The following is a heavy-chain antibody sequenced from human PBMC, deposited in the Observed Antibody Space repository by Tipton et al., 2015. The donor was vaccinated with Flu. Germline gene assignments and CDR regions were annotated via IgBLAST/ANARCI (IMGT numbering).Heavy chain of an antibody. Sequence: QVQLVQSGAEVKKPGASVKVSCKASGYTFTSYDINWVRQATGQGLEWMGWMNPNSGNTGYAQKFQGRVTMTRNTSISTAYMELSRLRSEDTAVYYCARAMTLHSSGWYCPGYWGQGTLVTVSS. CDR3: ARAMTLHSSGWYCPGY. V-gene: IGHV1-8*01. CDR1: GYTFTSYD. D-gene: IGHD6-19*01. CDR2: MNPNSGNT. J-gene: IGHJ4*02.